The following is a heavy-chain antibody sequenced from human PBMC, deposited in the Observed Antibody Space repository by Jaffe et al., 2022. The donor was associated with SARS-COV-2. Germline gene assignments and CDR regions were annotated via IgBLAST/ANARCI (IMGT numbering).Heavy chain of an antibody. CDR2: ISYGGDNK. V-gene: IGHV3-30*04. CDR3: ARVHVVVKGVWGAVDI. Sequence: QVQLVESGGGVVQPGGSLRLSCAASGFIFNYYAMHWVRQAPGKGLEWVAVISYGGDNKYYADSVKGRFTISRDNSKNTLYVQMNSLRAEDTAVYYCARVHVVVKGVWGAVDIWGQGTMVTVSS. J-gene: IGHJ3*02. D-gene: IGHD2-21*01. CDR1: GFIFNYYA.